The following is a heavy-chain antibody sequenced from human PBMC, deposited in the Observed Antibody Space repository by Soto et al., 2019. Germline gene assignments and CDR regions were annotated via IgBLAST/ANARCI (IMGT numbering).Heavy chain of an antibody. J-gene: IGHJ4*02. V-gene: IGHV3-33*01. CDR1: VFTCSLYG. CDR3: ATWQGSLNFHY. Sequence: PWWSLRLSCSASVFTCSLYGMHWLRQAPGKGLEWVAAIWDDGRRKDYADSVKDRLFISRDNSKNTLYLQLDSLRPEDTAVYYCATWQGSLNFHYWGQGTLVTVSS. CDR2: IWDDGRRK.